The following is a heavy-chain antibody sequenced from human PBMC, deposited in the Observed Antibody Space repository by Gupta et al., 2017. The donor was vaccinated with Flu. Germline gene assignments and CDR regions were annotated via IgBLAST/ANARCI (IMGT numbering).Heavy chain of an antibody. Sequence: SFSNGDNYWTWIRQPPGKGLEWIGSLYYTGSTYYNPSLKNRVTISVDTSKNQFSLKLNSVTAADTAVYHCAKTGRTSWFDPWGQGSLVTVSS. CDR1: SFSNGDNY. V-gene: IGHV4-30-4*01. D-gene: IGHD3-9*01. CDR2: LYYTGST. CDR3: AKTGRTSWFDP. J-gene: IGHJ5*02.